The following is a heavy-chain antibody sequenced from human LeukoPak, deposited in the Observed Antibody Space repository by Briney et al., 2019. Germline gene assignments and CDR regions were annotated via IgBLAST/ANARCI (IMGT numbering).Heavy chain of an antibody. CDR1: GFTFDDYA. J-gene: IGHJ3*02. D-gene: IGHD6-25*01. V-gene: IGHV3-9*01. Sequence: GGSLRLSCAASGFTFDDYAMHWVRQAPGKGLEWVSGISWNSGSIGYADSVKGRFTISRDNAKNSLYLQMNSLRAEDTALYYCAKDIRGSRTNAFDIWGKGQWSPSLQ. CDR2: ISWNSGSI. CDR3: AKDIRGSRTNAFDI.